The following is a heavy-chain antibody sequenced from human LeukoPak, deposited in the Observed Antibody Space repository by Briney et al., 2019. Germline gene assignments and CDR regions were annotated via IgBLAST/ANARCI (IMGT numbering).Heavy chain of an antibody. Sequence: GGSLRLSCATSGFPFSDFSMSRVRQAPGKGLEWISTSNSGGATTDYAESVKGRFTISRDNSKNILYLQMSSLRVEDTAMYYCAKQSYARSLGEGGPGTLVTVSS. V-gene: IGHV3-23*01. J-gene: IGHJ4*02. CDR3: AKQSYARSLGE. CDR2: SNSGGATT. D-gene: IGHD2-8*01. CDR1: GFPFSDFS.